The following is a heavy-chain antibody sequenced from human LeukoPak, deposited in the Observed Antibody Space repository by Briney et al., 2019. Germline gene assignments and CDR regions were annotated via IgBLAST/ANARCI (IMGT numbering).Heavy chain of an antibody. V-gene: IGHV1-2*02. CDR1: GYTFIAYY. D-gene: IGHD3-22*01. CDR3: ARRHSSGYNPPPGY. J-gene: IGHJ4*02. Sequence: ASVKVSCKTSGYTFIAYYMHWVRQAPGQGLEWMVWINPNSGVTKYAQRFQGRLTMTRDTSISTAYMELSSLRSDDTAVYYCARRHSSGYNPPPGYWGQRTLVTVSS. CDR2: INPNSGVT.